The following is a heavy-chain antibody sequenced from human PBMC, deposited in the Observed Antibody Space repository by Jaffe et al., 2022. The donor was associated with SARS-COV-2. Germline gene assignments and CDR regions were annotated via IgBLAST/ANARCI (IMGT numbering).Heavy chain of an antibody. Sequence: EVQLLESGGGLVQPGGSLRLSCAASGFTFSMYDMTWVRQTPERGLEWVSAFSVRTGETTYADSVKGRFTISRDNSQNTLYLQMDSVRADDTALYYCAREGYNYWYFDLWGRGTLVTVSS. V-gene: IGHV3-23*01. J-gene: IGHJ2*01. D-gene: IGHD5-12*01. CDR2: FSVRTGET. CDR1: GFTFSMYD. CDR3: AREGYNYWYFDL.